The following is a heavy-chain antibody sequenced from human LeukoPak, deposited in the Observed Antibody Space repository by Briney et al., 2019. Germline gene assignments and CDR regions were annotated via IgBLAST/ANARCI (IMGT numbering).Heavy chain of an antibody. V-gene: IGHV3-7*01. D-gene: IGHD2-15*01. CDR3: ARDESGGYYVY. J-gene: IGHJ4*02. CDR2: IKQDGSMK. Sequence: GGSLRLSCEAYGFTFSRHWISWVRQAPGSGLEWVANIKQDGSMKQYADSVRGRFIISRDNAKNSVYLQLSSLKAEDSAVYFCARDESGGYYVYWGQGTLVTVSS. CDR1: GFTFSRHW.